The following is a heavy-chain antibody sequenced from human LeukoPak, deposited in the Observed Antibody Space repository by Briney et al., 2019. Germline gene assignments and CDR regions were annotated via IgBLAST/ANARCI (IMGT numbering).Heavy chain of an antibody. CDR1: GYTFTSYA. CDR2: IIPIFGTA. D-gene: IGHD3-16*02. V-gene: IGHV1-69*13. CDR3: ASPPPYDYVWGSYHYYYYMDV. J-gene: IGHJ6*03. Sequence: GASVKVSCKASGYTFTSYAISWVRQAPGQGLEWMGGIIPIFGTANYAQKFQGRVTITADESTSTAYMELSSLRSEDTAVYYCASPPPYDYVWGSYHYYYYMDVWGKGTTVTVSS.